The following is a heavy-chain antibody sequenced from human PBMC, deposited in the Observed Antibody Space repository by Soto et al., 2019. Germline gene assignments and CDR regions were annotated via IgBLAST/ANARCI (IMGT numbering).Heavy chain of an antibody. CDR1: GGSISSYY. CDR2: IYYSGST. D-gene: IGHD3-22*01. Sequence: QVQLQESGPGLVKPSETLSLTCTVSGGSISSYYWSWIRQLPGKGLEWIGYIYYSGSTNYNPSLKSRVTISVDTSKNQFSLKLSSVTAADTAVYYCASGSRYYYDSSGYYNYWGQGTLVTVSS. J-gene: IGHJ4*02. V-gene: IGHV4-59*01. CDR3: ASGSRYYYDSSGYYNY.